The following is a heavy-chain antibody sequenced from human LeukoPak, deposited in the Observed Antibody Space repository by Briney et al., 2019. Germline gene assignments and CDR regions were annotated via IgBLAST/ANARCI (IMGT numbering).Heavy chain of an antibody. CDR3: ASGIAASYYYYYYMDV. V-gene: IGHV4-30-4*08. CDR1: GGSISSGDYY. Sequence: SETLSLTCTVSGGSISSGDYYWSWIRQPPGKGLEWIGYIYYSGSTYYNPSLKSRVTISVDTSKNQFSLKLSSVTAADTAVYYCASGIAASYYYYYYMDVWGKGTTVTVSS. D-gene: IGHD6-13*01. J-gene: IGHJ6*03. CDR2: IYYSGST.